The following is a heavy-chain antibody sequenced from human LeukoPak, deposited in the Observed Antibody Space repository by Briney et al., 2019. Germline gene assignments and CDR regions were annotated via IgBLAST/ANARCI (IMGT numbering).Heavy chain of an antibody. Sequence: SETLSLTCAVYGGSFSGYYWSWIRQPPGKGLEWIGYIHYSGSTNYNPSLKSRVTISVDTSKNQFSLKLSSVTAADTAVYYCARHADKAAAGAVDYWGQGTLVTVSS. D-gene: IGHD6-13*01. CDR2: IHYSGST. V-gene: IGHV4-59*08. CDR1: GGSFSGYY. J-gene: IGHJ4*02. CDR3: ARHADKAAAGAVDY.